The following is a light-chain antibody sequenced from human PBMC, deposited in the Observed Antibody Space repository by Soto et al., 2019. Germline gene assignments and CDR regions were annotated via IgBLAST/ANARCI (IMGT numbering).Light chain of an antibody. V-gene: IGLV2-23*02. J-gene: IGLJ2*01. CDR3: YSFAGGATFL. Sequence: QSALTQPASVSGSPGQSITISCTGSSRDIGNYNLVSWYQQHPGKAPKLMIFEATKRPSGVSNRFSGSRSGNTASLTISALQAEDESYYSCYSFAGGATFLFGGGTKLTVL. CDR2: EAT. CDR1: SRDIGNYNL.